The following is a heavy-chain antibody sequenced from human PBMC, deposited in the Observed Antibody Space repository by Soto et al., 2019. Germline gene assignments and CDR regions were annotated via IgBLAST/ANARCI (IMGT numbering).Heavy chain of an antibody. D-gene: IGHD3-3*01. CDR3: ARIKIVGILTYYMDV. Sequence: QLQLQESGPGLVKPSETLSLSCTVSGDSISTSSSYYWGWIRQPPGKVLEWIANMYYSGSTYYNPALTSRVTISLETSKHQFSLKLNSVTAADTAVYYCARIKIVGILTYYMDVWGKGTTVTVSS. V-gene: IGHV4-39*01. CDR2: MYYSGST. CDR1: GDSISTSSSYY. J-gene: IGHJ6*03.